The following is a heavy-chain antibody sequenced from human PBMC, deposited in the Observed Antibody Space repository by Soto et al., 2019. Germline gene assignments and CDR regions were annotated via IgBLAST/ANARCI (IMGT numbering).Heavy chain of an antibody. Sequence: GGSLRLSCAASGFTVSSNYMSWVRQAPGKGLEWVSVIYSGGSTYYADSVKGRFTISRDNSKNTLYLQMNSLRAEDTAVYYCARDPWYSSGWYGGYYYGMDVWGQGTTVTVSS. CDR2: IYSGGST. V-gene: IGHV3-53*01. CDR3: ARDPWYSSGWYGGYYYGMDV. J-gene: IGHJ6*02. D-gene: IGHD6-19*01. CDR1: GFTVSSNY.